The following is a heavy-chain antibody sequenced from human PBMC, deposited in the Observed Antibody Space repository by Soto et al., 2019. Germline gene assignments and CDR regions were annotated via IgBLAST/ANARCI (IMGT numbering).Heavy chain of an antibody. D-gene: IGHD5-18*01. CDR1: GFSFSSFG. Sequence: PGGSLRLSCAASGFSFSSFGMSWVRQAPGKGLEWVSSCSGSGRSTYYADSVKGRFTISRDNSRNTLYLQMDSLRAEDTAVYHWVIRGAAMVPYHFAFWGQGTLVTVSS. V-gene: IGHV3-23*01. J-gene: IGHJ4*02. CDR3: VIRGAAMVPYHFAF. CDR2: CSGSGRST.